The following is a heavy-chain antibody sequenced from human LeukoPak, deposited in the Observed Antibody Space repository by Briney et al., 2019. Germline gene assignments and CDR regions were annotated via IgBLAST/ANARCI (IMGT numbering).Heavy chain of an antibody. V-gene: IGHV3-21*01. CDR1: GFTFSSYS. D-gene: IGHD2-15*01. CDR2: ISSSSSYI. CDR3: AGGYCSGGSCLY. J-gene: IGHJ4*02. Sequence: GGSLRLSCAASGFTFSSYSMNWVRQAPGKGLECVSSISSSSSYIYYADSVKGRFTISRDNAKNSLYLQMNSLRAEDTAVYYCAGGYCSGGSCLYWGQGTLVTVSS.